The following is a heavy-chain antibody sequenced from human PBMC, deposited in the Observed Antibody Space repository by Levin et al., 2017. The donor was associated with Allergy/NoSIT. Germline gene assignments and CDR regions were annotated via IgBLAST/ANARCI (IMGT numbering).Heavy chain of an antibody. Sequence: GESLKISCAASGSSFNEYGMHWVRQAPGKGLEWVAFISYDGNFKYYLDSVKGRFTISRDNSNKRVFLQMNRLRPEDTAVYYCVKGDDILTGYYRMVDYWGQGTLVTVSS. CDR1: GSSFNEYG. V-gene: IGHV3-30*18. CDR3: VKGDDILTGYYRMVDY. D-gene: IGHD3-9*01. CDR2: ISYDGNFK. J-gene: IGHJ4*02.